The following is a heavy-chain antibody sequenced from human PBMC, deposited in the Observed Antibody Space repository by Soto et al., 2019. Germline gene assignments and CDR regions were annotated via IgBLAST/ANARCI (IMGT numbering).Heavy chain of an antibody. D-gene: IGHD3-9*01. CDR1: RNAVSSVGFH. CDR2: IYNGGST. Sequence: LSXTLTVSRNAVSSVGFHWAWLRRPPGTCLEWIGYIYNGGSTYYRPSLESRMHMSLDAARNQFFLDVDSVTAAYTAVYYSARLYTGYEAFDYWGQGTPVTVYS. CDR3: ARLYTGYEAFDY. V-gene: IGHV4-30-4*01. J-gene: IGHJ4*02.